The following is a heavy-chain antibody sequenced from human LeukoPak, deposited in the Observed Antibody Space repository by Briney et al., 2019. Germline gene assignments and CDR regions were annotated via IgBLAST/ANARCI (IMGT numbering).Heavy chain of an antibody. D-gene: IGHD3/OR15-3a*01. CDR1: GFTFSNYP. V-gene: IGHV3-23*01. J-gene: IGHJ6*03. CDR3: AKGALISSNYYMDV. CDR2: ITSGGEFT. Sequence: PGGSLRLSSAPSGFTFSNYPMGRLRQAPGTGLERLSSITSGGEFTDHADSVKGRFTISRDNSKSTLYLEIRGLSTEDRAVYCCAKGALISSNYYMDVWGKGSSVTVCS.